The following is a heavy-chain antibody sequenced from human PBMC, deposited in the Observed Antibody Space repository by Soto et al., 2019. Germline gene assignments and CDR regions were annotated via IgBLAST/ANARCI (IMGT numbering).Heavy chain of an antibody. J-gene: IGHJ4*02. D-gene: IGHD3-9*01. CDR1: GFTFSSYA. CDR2: ISGSGDYT. CDR3: EKTAYDILTGSDY. V-gene: IGHV3-23*01. Sequence: GGSLRLSCAASGFTFSSYAMSWVRQAPGKGLEWVSAISGSGDYTYYADSVKGRFTISRDNSKNTLYLQMNSLRAEDTAVYYCEKTAYDILTGSDYWGQGTLVTVSS.